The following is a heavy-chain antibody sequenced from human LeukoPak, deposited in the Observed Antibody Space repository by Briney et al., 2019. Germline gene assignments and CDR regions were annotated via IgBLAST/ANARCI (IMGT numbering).Heavy chain of an antibody. CDR2: IKQDGSEK. Sequence: ETLSLTCAIYGGSFSGYYWSWVRQAPGKGLEWVANIKQDGSEKYYVDSVKGRFTISRDNAKNSLYLQMNSLRAEDTAVYYCARITMIAEDAFDIWGQGTMVTVSS. J-gene: IGHJ3*02. D-gene: IGHD3-22*01. V-gene: IGHV3-7*01. CDR1: GGSFSGYY. CDR3: ARITMIAEDAFDI.